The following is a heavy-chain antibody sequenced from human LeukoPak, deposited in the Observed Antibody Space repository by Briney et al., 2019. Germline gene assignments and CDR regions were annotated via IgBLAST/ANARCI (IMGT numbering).Heavy chain of an antibody. Sequence: GSLRLSCAASGFTFDDYAMHWVRQAPGKGLEWVSLISWDGGSTYYADSVKGRFTISRDNSKNSLYLQMNSLRAEDTALYYCAKGRGSGSYYPWFDPWGQGTLVTVSS. J-gene: IGHJ5*02. CDR3: AKGRGSGSYYPWFDP. CDR2: ISWDGGST. CDR1: GFTFDDYA. D-gene: IGHD3-10*01. V-gene: IGHV3-43D*03.